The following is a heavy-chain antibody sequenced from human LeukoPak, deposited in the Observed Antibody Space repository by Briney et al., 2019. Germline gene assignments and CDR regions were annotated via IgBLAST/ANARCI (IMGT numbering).Heavy chain of an antibody. V-gene: IGHV1-69*05. J-gene: IGHJ4*02. CDR1: GGTFSSYA. Sequence: SVKVSCKASGGTFSSYAISWVRQAPGQGLEWMGGIIPIFGTANYAQKLQGRVTITTDESTSTAYMELSSLRSEDTAVYYCARDETKYYYDSSGYYLDYWGQGTLVTVSS. D-gene: IGHD3-22*01. CDR2: IIPIFGTA. CDR3: ARDETKYYYDSSGYYLDY.